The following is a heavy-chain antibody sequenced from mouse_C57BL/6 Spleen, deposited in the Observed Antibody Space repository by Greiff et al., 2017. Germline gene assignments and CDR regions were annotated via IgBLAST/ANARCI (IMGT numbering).Heavy chain of an antibody. J-gene: IGHJ4*01. V-gene: IGHV5-16*01. CDR3: ARVGGYYAMDY. Sequence: EVKLVESEGGLVQPGSSMKLSCTASGFTFSDSYMAWVRPVPEKGLEWVANINYDGSSTYYLDSLKSRFIISRDNAKNILYLQMGSLKSEDTTTYYCARVGGYYAMDYWGQGTSVTVSS. CDR1: GFTFSDSY. CDR2: INYDGSST.